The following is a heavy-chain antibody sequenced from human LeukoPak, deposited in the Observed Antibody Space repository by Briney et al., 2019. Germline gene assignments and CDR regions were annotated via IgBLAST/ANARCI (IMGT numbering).Heavy chain of an antibody. D-gene: IGHD1-7*01. Sequence: ASVKVSCKASGYTYTGYYMHWVRQAPGQGLEWMGWINPNSGGTNYAQKFQGRVTMTRDTSISTAYMELSRLRSDDTAVYYCARDLSLELYYMDVWGKGTTVTVSS. J-gene: IGHJ6*03. CDR3: ARDLSLELYYMDV. CDR2: INPNSGGT. CDR1: GYTYTGYY. V-gene: IGHV1-2*02.